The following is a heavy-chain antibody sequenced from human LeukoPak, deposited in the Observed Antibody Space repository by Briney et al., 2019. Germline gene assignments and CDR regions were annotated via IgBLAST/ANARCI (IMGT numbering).Heavy chain of an antibody. V-gene: IGHV3-23*01. Sequence: PGGSLRLSCAASGLTFSSYGMSWVRQAPGKGLEWVSAISGSGGSTYYADSVKGRFTISRDNSKNTLYLQMNSLGAEDTAVYYCAKANRFVGVVVYFDYWGQGTLVTVSS. CDR2: ISGSGGST. D-gene: IGHD3-3*01. CDR3: AKANRFVGVVVYFDY. J-gene: IGHJ4*02. CDR1: GLTFSSYG.